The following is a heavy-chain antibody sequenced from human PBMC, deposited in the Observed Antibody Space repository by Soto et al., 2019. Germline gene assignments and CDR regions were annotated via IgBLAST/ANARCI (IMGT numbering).Heavy chain of an antibody. Sequence: QLLESGGGLVQPGGSLRLSCAASGFTFSTYAISWVRQAPGKGLEWVSAISETADNTYYADSVKGRFTISRDNSRSTLDLQMNSLRAEDTAVYYCVREAGIDVRKHFDPWGQGTLVTVSS. J-gene: IGHJ5*02. CDR2: ISETADNT. D-gene: IGHD2-21*01. CDR1: GFTFSTYA. CDR3: VREAGIDVRKHFDP. V-gene: IGHV3-23*01.